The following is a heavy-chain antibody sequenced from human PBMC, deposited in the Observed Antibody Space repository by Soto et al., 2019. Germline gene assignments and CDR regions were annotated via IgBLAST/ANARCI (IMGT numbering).Heavy chain of an antibody. CDR1: GFTFDDYA. J-gene: IGHJ3*02. D-gene: IGHD6-13*01. V-gene: IGHV3-43D*04. Sequence: GGSLRLSCAASGFTFDDYAMHWVRQAPGKGLEWVSLISWDGGSTYYADSVKGRFTISRDNSKNSLYLQMNSLRAEDTAVYYCARIGYSSSWYGDDAFDIWGQGTMVTVSS. CDR2: ISWDGGST. CDR3: ARIGYSSSWYGDDAFDI.